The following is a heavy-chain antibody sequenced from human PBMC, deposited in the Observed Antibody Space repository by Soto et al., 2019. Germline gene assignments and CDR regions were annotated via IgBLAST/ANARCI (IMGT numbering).Heavy chain of an antibody. V-gene: IGHV1-18*01. J-gene: IGHJ5*02. Sequence: QVQLVQSGAEVKKPGASVKVSCKASGYTFTSYGISWVRQAPGQGLEWMGWISAYNGNTNYAQKLQGRVTMTTDTAXSXAYMELRSLRSDDTAVYYCARGSHIVAMLSLDWFDPWGQGTLVTVSS. D-gene: IGHD5-12*01. CDR3: ARGSHIVAMLSLDWFDP. CDR2: ISAYNGNT. CDR1: GYTFTSYG.